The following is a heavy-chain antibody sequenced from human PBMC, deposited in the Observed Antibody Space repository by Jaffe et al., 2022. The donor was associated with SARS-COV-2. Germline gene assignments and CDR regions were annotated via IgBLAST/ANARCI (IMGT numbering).Heavy chain of an antibody. V-gene: IGHV1-58*02. CDR3: AADRSGSYWRDYYYGMDV. CDR1: GFTFTSSA. Sequence: QMQLVQSGPEVKKPGTSVKVSCKASGFTFTSSAMQWVRQARGQRLEWIGWIVVGSGNTNYAQKFQERVTITRDMSTSTAYMELSSLRSEDTAVYYCAADRSGSYWRDYYYGMDVWGQGTTVTVSS. J-gene: IGHJ6*02. D-gene: IGHD1-26*01. CDR2: IVVGSGNT.